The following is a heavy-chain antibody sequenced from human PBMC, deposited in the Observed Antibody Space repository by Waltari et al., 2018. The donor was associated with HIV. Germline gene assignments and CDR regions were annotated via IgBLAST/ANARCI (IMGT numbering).Heavy chain of an antibody. CDR1: GGSISSYY. Sequence: QVQLQESGPGLVKPSETLSLTCTVSGGSISSYYWSWIRQPPGKGLEWIGYIYYSGGTNYNPSLKSRVTISVDTSKDQFSLKLTSVTAADTAVYYCARGGYYYGSGSFESSTDYWGQGTLVTVSS. J-gene: IGHJ4*02. D-gene: IGHD3-10*01. CDR2: IYYSGGT. V-gene: IGHV4-59*01. CDR3: ARGGYYYGSGSFESSTDY.